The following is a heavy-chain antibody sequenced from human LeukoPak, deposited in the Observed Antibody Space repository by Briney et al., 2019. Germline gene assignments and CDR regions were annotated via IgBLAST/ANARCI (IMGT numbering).Heavy chain of an antibody. D-gene: IGHD6-19*01. CDR2: IYYSGSTNYNPSL. Sequence: SETLSLTCTVSGGSISSYYWSWIRQPPGKGLEWIGYIYYSGSTNYNPSLNYNPSLKSRVTISVDTSNNQFSLKLSSVTAADTAVYYCASFSRQWLVPIDYWGQGTLVTVSS. V-gene: IGHV4-59*01. CDR3: ASFSRQWLVPIDY. CDR1: GGSISSYY. J-gene: IGHJ4*02.